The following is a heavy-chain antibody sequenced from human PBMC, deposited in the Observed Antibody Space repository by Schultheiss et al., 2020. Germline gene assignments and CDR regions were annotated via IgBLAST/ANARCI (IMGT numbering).Heavy chain of an antibody. Sequence: SQTLSLTCTVSGGSISTYYWSWIRQPAGKGLEWIGRISTSGNTNYNPSLKSRVTMSVDTSKNQFSLKLSSVTAADTAVYYCARDFYGSGSYGNFDYWGQGTLVT. D-gene: IGHD3-10*01. V-gene: IGHV4-4*07. J-gene: IGHJ4*02. CDR3: ARDFYGSGSYGNFDY. CDR1: GGSISTYY. CDR2: ISTSGNT.